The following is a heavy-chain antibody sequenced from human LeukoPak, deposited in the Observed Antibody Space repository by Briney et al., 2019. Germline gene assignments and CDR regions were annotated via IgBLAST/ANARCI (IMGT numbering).Heavy chain of an antibody. D-gene: IGHD6-13*01. V-gene: IGHV3-7*01. CDR1: GFTFSDYW. CDR2: IKQDGSQR. J-gene: IGHJ4*02. Sequence: GGSLRLSCAASGFTFSDYWMTWVRQAPGKGPEWVANIKQDGSQRYYVDSVRGRFTISRDNAKNSLFLQMNGLRAEDTAVYYCARVGSSWPAYYFDYWGQGALVTVSS. CDR3: ARVGSSWPAYYFDY.